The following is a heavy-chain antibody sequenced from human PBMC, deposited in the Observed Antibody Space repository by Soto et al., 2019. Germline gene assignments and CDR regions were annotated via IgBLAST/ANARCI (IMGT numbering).Heavy chain of an antibody. CDR3: AKLKGGLGRFYGMDA. J-gene: IGHJ6*02. D-gene: IGHD3-3*01. CDR2: ISSGGGTT. Sequence: DEQLVESGGGSLQPGGSLRLSCAASGCSFRNYAMTWVRQSPGKGLEWVSLISSGGGTTNYADSVKGRFSISRDNSQNMLYLQMNGLRGEDTALYYCAKLKGGLGRFYGMDAWGQGTMVIVSS. CDR1: GCSFRNYA. V-gene: IGHV3-23*04.